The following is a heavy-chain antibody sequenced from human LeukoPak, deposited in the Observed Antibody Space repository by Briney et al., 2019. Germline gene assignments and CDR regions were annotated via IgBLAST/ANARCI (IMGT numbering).Heavy chain of an antibody. V-gene: IGHV4-34*01. Sequence: SSETLSLTCAVYGGSFSGYYWNWIRQPPGKGLEWIGEISHSGSTNYNPSLKSRVTISVDTSKNQFSLKLRSVTAADTAVYYCARGLPASTVTSANYYGMDVWGRGTTVTVSS. CDR2: ISHSGST. CDR1: GGSFSGYY. J-gene: IGHJ6*02. D-gene: IGHD4-17*01. CDR3: ARGLPASTVTSANYYGMDV.